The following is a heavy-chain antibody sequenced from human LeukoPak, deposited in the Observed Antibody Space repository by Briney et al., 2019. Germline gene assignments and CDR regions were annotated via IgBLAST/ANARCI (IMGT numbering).Heavy chain of an antibody. D-gene: IGHD6-6*01. V-gene: IGHV3-30*18. CDR3: AKVGYSSSSLGY. CDR2: VSYDGSNK. J-gene: IGHJ4*02. Sequence: PGGSLRLSCAASGFTFSRYGMHWVRQAPGKGLEWVAGVSYDGSNKYYADSVEGRFTISRDNPKNTLYLQMNSLRPEDTAVYYCAKVGYSSSSLGYWGRGTLVTVSS. CDR1: GFTFSRYG.